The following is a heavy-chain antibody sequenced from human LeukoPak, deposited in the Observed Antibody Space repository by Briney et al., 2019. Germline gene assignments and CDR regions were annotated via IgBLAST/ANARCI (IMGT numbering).Heavy chain of an antibody. D-gene: IGHD3-10*01. V-gene: IGHV3-33*03. CDR1: GFTFSSHG. J-gene: IGHJ4*02. CDR3: AKDSFGELLHLFDT. CDR2: IWYDGSNK. Sequence: KSGGSLRLSCAASGFTFSSHGMHWVRQAPGKGLEWVAVIWYDGSNKYYADSVKSRFTISRDKSKNTLYLQMNSLRVEDTAVYYCAKDSFGELLHLFDTWGQGTLVTVSS.